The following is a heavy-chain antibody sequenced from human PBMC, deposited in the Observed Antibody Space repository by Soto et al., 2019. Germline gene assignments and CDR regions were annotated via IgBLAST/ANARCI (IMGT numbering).Heavy chain of an antibody. CDR2: ISLYSDGT. CDR3: ARVVPGAEAWFGP. Sequence: ASVKVSCKTSGYTFSNYGITWVRQAPGQPLEWLGWISLYSDGTNYAQKLQGRVSMTTDTSTTTAYMELRSLRSDDTAVYYCARVVPGAEAWFGPCGRLTLVAFCS. V-gene: IGHV1-18*01. J-gene: IGHJ5*02. CDR1: GYTFSNYG. D-gene: IGHD2-2*01.